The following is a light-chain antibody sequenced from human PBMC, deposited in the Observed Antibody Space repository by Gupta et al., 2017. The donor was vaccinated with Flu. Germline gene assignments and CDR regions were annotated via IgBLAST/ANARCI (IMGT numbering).Light chain of an antibody. CDR1: QGIRDD. Sequence: PPSLSASVGDRVTITCRASQGIRDDLGWYQQKPGKAPKILIYGASTLQSGVPSRFSGSGSGTDFTLTISSLQPEDFATYYCLQDYSYPRTFGQGTKLEIK. CDR3: LQDYSYPRT. V-gene: IGKV1-6*01. CDR2: GAS. J-gene: IGKJ2*02.